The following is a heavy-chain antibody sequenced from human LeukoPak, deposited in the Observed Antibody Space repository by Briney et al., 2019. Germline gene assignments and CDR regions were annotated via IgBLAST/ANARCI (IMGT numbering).Heavy chain of an antibody. V-gene: IGHV4-34*01. CDR3: ARGGVTIFGVVINEEYYFDY. Sequence: TSETQSLTCAVYGGSFSGYYWSWIRQPPGKGLEWIGEINHSGSTNYNPSLMSRVAMSVDTSKNQFSLNLRSVTAADTAVYYCARGGVTIFGVVINEEYYFDYWGQGTLVTVSS. CDR2: INHSGST. CDR1: GGSFSGYY. D-gene: IGHD3-3*01. J-gene: IGHJ4*02.